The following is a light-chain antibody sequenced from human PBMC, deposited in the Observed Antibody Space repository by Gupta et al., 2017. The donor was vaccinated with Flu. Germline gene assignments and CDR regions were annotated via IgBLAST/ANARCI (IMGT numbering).Light chain of an antibody. CDR1: SSDVGGYND. CDR2: EVI. J-gene: IGLJ2*01. V-gene: IGLV2-14*01. Sequence: QSALTQPAPVSGAPGQSITIPCTGTSSDVGGYNDVSLYHNHPGKDPKPKIYEVINRPSGVASRFSASKSGNTASLTISVHPAEDAADYYLSSYTNSDTVVFGGGTKLTVL. CDR3: SSYTNSDTVV.